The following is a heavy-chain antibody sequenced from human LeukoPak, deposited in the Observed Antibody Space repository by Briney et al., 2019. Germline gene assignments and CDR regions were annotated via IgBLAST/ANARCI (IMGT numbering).Heavy chain of an antibody. D-gene: IGHD3-3*01. CDR2: ISNSGSTI. CDR1: GFTFSSYE. CDR3: ARVGSGYYPRSGYYYYGMDV. V-gene: IGHV3-48*03. J-gene: IGHJ6*02. Sequence: GGSLRLSCAASGFTFSSYEMNWVRQAPGKGLEWVSYISNSGSTIYYADSVKGRFTISRDNAKNSLYLQMNSLRAEDTAVYYCARVGSGYYPRSGYYYYGMDVWGQGTTVTVSS.